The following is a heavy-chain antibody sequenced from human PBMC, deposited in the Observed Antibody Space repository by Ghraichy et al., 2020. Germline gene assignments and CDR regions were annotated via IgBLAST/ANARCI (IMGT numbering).Heavy chain of an antibody. J-gene: IGHJ3*02. Sequence: SVKVSCKASGGTFSSYAISWVRQAPGQGLEWMGGIIPIFGTANYAQKFQGRVTITADESTSTAYMELSSLRSEDTAVYYCARDGGDGYNFPDAFDIWGQGTMVTVSS. CDR2: IIPIFGTA. CDR1: GGTFSSYA. D-gene: IGHD5-24*01. CDR3: ARDGGDGYNFPDAFDI. V-gene: IGHV1-69*13.